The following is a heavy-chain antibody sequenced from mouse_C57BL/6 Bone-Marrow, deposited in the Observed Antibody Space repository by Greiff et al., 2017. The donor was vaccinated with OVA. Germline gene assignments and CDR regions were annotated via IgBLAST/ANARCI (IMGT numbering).Heavy chain of an antibody. CDR3: TRRGGNYEVDY. J-gene: IGHJ2*01. CDR2: IDPETGGT. Sequence: QVQLQQPGAELVRPGASVTLSCKASGYTFTDYEMHWVKQTPVHGLEWIGAIDPETGGTAYNQKFKGKAILTADKSSSTAYMELRSLTSEDSAVYYCTRRGGNYEVDYWGQGTTLTVSS. V-gene: IGHV1-15*01. D-gene: IGHD2-1*01. CDR1: GYTFTDYE.